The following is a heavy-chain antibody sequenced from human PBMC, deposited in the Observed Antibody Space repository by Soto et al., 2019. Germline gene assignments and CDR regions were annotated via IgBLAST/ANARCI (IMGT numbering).Heavy chain of an antibody. CDR2: ICYDGNT. J-gene: IGHJ4*02. Sequence: SETLSLTCAVSGASISSGVYCWSWIRQLPGKGLEWIGYICYDGNTSYNPPLKSRVTISVETSKNQFSLNLSSVTAADTAVYYCARGVLFWGQGILVTVSS. V-gene: IGHV4-31*11. D-gene: IGHD3-10*01. CDR1: GASISSGVYC. CDR3: ARGVLF.